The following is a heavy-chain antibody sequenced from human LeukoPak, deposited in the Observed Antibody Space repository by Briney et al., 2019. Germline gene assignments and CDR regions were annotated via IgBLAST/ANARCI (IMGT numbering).Heavy chain of an antibody. CDR3: ARDRDSSGYYSLSENYGMDV. CDR1: GFTFSSYA. V-gene: IGHV3-30-3*01. D-gene: IGHD3-22*01. CDR2: ISYDGSNK. J-gene: IGHJ6*02. Sequence: PGGSLRLSCAASGFTFSSYAMHWVRQAPGKGLEWVAVISYDGSNKYYADSVKGRFTISRDTSKNTLYLQMNGLRAEDTAVYYCARDRDSSGYYSLSENYGMDVWGQGTTVTVSS.